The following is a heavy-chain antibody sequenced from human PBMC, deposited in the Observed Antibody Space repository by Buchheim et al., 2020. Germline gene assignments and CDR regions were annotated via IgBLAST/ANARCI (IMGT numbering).Heavy chain of an antibody. CDR1: GFTFSRHW. CDR2: INQDGSEK. D-gene: IGHD1-26*01. Sequence: EVQLVESGGGLVQPGGSLRLSCAASGFTFSRHWMSWVRQAPGKGLVWVAKINQDGSEKYYVDSVEGRFTISRDDAKNSLYLQVDSLRAEDTALYYCARENWIVGTTPLLEYFDYWGQGTL. J-gene: IGHJ4*02. V-gene: IGHV3-7*01. CDR3: ARENWIVGTTPLLEYFDY.